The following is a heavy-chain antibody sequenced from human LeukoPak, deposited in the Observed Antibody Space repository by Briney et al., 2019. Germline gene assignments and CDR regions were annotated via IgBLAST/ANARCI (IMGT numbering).Heavy chain of an antibody. CDR3: ARDSCSSTSCYLDY. J-gene: IGHJ4*02. D-gene: IGHD2-2*01. Sequence: SETLSLTCTVSGGFISSYYWSWIRQPAGKGLEWIGRIYTSGSTNYNPSLKSRVTMSVDTSKNQFSLKLSSVTAADTAVYYCARDSCSSTSCYLDYWGQGTLVTVSS. CDR1: GGFISSYY. CDR2: IYTSGST. V-gene: IGHV4-4*07.